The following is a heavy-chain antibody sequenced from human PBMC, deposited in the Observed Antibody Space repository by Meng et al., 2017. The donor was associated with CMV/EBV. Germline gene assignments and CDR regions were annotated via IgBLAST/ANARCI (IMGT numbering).Heavy chain of an antibody. D-gene: IGHD2-2*01. CDR3: ARRIVVVPAAYLGY. CDR1: GYTFTGYY. J-gene: IGHJ4*02. CDR2: INPNGGGT. V-gene: IGHV1-2*02. Sequence: SGYTFTGYYIQWVRQAPGQGPEWMGWINPNGGGTNYAQKFQGRVTMTLDTSISTAYMELSRLRSDDTAVYYCARRIVVVPAAYLGYWGQGTLVTVSS.